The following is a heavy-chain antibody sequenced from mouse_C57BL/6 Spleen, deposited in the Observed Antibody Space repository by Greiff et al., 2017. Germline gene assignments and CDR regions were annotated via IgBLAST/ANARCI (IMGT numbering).Heavy chain of an antibody. V-gene: IGHV1-64*01. D-gene: IGHD2-4*01. CDR1: GYTITSYW. CDR3: ARDDSHPGSYWYFDV. J-gene: IGHJ1*03. Sequence: QVQLQQPGAELVKPGASVKLSCKASGYTITSYWMHWVKQRPGQGLEWIGMIHPNSGSTNYNEKFKSKATLTVDKSSSTAYMQLSSLTSEDSAVYYCARDDSHPGSYWYFDVWGTGTTVTVSS. CDR2: IHPNSGST.